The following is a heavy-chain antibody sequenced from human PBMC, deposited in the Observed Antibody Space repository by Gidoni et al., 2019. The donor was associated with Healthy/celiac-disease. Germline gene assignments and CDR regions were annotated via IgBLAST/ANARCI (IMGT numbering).Heavy chain of an antibody. Sequence: QVQLAQSGAEVQKPGASVKVSCKASGYPFTSYGISWLRQAPGQGLEWMGWISAYHGNTNYAQNLQGRVTMTTDTSTSTAYMELRSLRSDDTAVYYCARVIQQLVPWFDPWGQGTLVTVSS. CDR3: ARVIQQLVPWFDP. V-gene: IGHV1-18*01. CDR2: ISAYHGNT. J-gene: IGHJ5*02. CDR1: GYPFTSYG. D-gene: IGHD6-13*01.